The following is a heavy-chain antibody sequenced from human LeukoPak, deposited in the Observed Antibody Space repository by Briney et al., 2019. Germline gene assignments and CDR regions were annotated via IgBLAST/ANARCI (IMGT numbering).Heavy chain of an antibody. V-gene: IGHV3-49*04. J-gene: IGHJ4*02. CDR1: GFTFGDYG. CDR2: IRSKAYGGTT. Sequence: SGGSLRLSCTASGFTFGDYGMTWVRQAPGKGPEWVGFIRSKAYGGTTEYAASVKGRFTISRDDSKSIAYLQMNSLKTEDTAVYYCTRRASSADYWGQGTLVTVSS. CDR3: TRRASSADY.